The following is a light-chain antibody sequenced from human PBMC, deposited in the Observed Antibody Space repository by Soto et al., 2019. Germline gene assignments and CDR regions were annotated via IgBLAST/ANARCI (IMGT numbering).Light chain of an antibody. V-gene: IGKV1-39*01. Sequence: IQLTKCPSSLSASVGDRVTIACRASQRVXSYFTWYQQKPGKAPKLLXDHASSLPTGSPSRLSGSGSGTDFTLTISSLQPEDFAVYYCQQSDSSPQTFGGGTKVDIK. CDR1: QRVXSY. J-gene: IGKJ4*02. CDR3: QQSDSSPQT. CDR2: HAS.